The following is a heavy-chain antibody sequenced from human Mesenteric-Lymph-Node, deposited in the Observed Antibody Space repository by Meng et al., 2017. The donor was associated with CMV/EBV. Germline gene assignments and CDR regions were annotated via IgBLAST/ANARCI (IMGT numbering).Heavy chain of an antibody. Sequence: SETLSLTCAVYGGSFSGYYWSWIRQPPGKGLEWIGEINHSGSTNYNPSLKSRVTISVDTSKNQFSLKLSSVTAADTAVYYCAREVQYDDFWSGHVDSWGQGTLVTVSS. CDR2: INHSGST. D-gene: IGHD3-3*01. J-gene: IGHJ4*02. CDR1: GGSFSGYY. CDR3: AREVQYDDFWSGHVDS. V-gene: IGHV4-34*01.